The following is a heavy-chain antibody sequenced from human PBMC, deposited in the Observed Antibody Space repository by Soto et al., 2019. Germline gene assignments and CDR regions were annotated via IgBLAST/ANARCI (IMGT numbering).Heavy chain of an antibody. Sequence: SETLSLTCTVSGGSISSGGYYWSWIRQHPGKGLEWIGYIYYSGSTYYSPSLKSRVTIPVDTSKNQFSLKLSSVTAADTAVYYCARGPGGYDFWSGYYTRGNWFDPWGQGTLVTVSS. V-gene: IGHV4-31*03. CDR3: ARGPGGYDFWSGYYTRGNWFDP. CDR2: IYYSGST. D-gene: IGHD3-3*01. J-gene: IGHJ5*02. CDR1: GGSISSGGYY.